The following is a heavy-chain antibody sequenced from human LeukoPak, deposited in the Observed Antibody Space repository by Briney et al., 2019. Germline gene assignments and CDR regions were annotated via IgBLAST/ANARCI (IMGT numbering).Heavy chain of an antibody. CDR3: ARDSSSWYLNWFDP. J-gene: IGHJ5*02. CDR1: GGXISSYY. V-gene: IGHV4-4*07. Sequence: SETLSLTCTVSGGXISSYYWSWIRQPAGKGLKWIGRIYTSGSTNYNPFLKSRVTMSVDTSKNQFSLKLSSVTAADTAVYYCARDSSSWYLNWFDPWGQGTLVTVSS. CDR2: IYTSGST. D-gene: IGHD6-13*01.